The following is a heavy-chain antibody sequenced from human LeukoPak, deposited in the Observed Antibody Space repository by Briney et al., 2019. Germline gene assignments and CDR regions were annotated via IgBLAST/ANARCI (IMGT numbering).Heavy chain of an antibody. Sequence: GGSLRLSCAASRFAFSLYTMSWVRQAPGKGLEWVSGISVSGGSTYYADSVKGRFTISRDNSKNTLDLQMNSLRAEDTAVYYCARDTGTYCSGGSCYSRGPNDYWGQGTLVTVSS. V-gene: IGHV3-23*01. CDR2: ISVSGGST. CDR1: RFAFSLYT. D-gene: IGHD2-15*01. CDR3: ARDTGTYCSGGSCYSRGPNDY. J-gene: IGHJ4*02.